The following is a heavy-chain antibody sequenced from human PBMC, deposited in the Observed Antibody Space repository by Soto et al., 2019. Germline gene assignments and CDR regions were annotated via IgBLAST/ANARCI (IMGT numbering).Heavy chain of an antibody. J-gene: IGHJ6*02. D-gene: IGHD5-18*01. V-gene: IGHV3-30*03. CDR2: ISYDGNNK. Sequence: QVQLVESGGGVVQPGRSLRLSCADSGFTFNKYGMHWVRQAPGKGLEWVAVISYDGNNKYYADFVKGRFTISRDNSKNTLFLQMKRLSAEDTAVSYCASQWGARIHDYYGMDVWCQGTTVTVSS. CDR1: GFTFNKYG. CDR3: ASQWGARIHDYYGMDV.